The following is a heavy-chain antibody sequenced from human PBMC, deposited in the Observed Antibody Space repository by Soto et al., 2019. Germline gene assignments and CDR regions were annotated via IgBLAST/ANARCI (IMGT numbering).Heavy chain of an antibody. J-gene: IGHJ6*02. CDR2: IIPIFGTA. V-gene: IGHV1-69*13. Sequence: SVKVSCKASGGTFSSYAISWVRRAPGQGLEWMGGIIPIFGTANYAQKFQGRVTITADESTSTAYMELSSLRSEDTAVYYCARGKGYYYDSSGLYGMDVWGQGTTVTVSS. CDR3: ARGKGYYYDSSGLYGMDV. D-gene: IGHD3-22*01. CDR1: GGTFSSYA.